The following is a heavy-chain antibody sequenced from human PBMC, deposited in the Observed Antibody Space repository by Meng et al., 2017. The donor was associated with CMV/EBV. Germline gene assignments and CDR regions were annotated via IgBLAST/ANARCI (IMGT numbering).Heavy chain of an antibody. CDR2: INHSGST. V-gene: IGHV4-34*01. CDR1: GGSFSGYY. Sequence: QGQLPQGGAGLLKPSETLSLTCAVYGGSFSGYYWSWIRQPPGKGLEWIGEINHSGSTNYNPSLKSRVTISVDTSKNQFSLKLSSVTAADTVVYYCARVWDSGWDYWGQGTLVTVAS. CDR3: ARVWDSGWDY. J-gene: IGHJ4*02. D-gene: IGHD3-22*01.